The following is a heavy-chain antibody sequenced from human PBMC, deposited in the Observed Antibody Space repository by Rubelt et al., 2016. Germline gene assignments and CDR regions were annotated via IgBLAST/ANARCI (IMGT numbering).Heavy chain of an antibody. D-gene: IGHD5-18*01. Sequence: GKVSCKASGYTFTSYGISWVRQAPGQGLEWMGWISAYNGNTNYAQKLQGRVTMTTDTSTSTAYMELRSLRSDDTAVYYCARVRGRGSRGYSYGYPALVFDYWGQGTLVTVSS. CDR3: ARVRGRGSRGYSYGYPALVFDY. V-gene: IGHV1-18*01. J-gene: IGHJ4*02. CDR2: ISAYNGNT. CDR1: GYTFTSYG.